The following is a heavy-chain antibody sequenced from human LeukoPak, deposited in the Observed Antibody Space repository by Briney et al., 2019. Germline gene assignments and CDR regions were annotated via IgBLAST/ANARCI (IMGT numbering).Heavy chain of an antibody. D-gene: IGHD2-2*01. CDR3: ARAGGSTSCYFGGDPCDAFDI. V-gene: IGHV4-59*01. CDR1: GGSISSYY. CDR2: IYYSVST. J-gene: IGHJ3*02. Sequence: SSETLSLTCTVSGGSISSYYWSWIRPPPGKGLEWSGYIYYSVSTNYNPSLKSRVTISVDTSKNQFSLKLSSVTAADTAVYYCARAGGSTSCYFGGDPCDAFDIWGQGTMVTVSS.